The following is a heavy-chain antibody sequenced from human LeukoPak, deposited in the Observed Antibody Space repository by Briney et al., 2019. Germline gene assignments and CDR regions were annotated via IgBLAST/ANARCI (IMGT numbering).Heavy chain of an antibody. CDR3: ARFIAAPYYFDY. J-gene: IGHJ4*02. Sequence: GGSLRLSCAASGFTFSSYSMNWVRQAPGKGLEWVSFISNSRSYIYYADSVKGRFTISRDNAKNSLYLQMNSLRAEDTAVYYCARFIAAPYYFDYWGRGTLVTVSS. D-gene: IGHD6-13*01. V-gene: IGHV3-21*01. CDR1: GFTFSSYS. CDR2: ISNSRSYI.